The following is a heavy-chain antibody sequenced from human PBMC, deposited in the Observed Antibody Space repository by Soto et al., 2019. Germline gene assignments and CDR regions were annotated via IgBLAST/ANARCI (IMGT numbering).Heavy chain of an antibody. CDR2: INPSGGST. Sequence: GASVKVSCKASGYTFTSYYMHWVRQAPGQGLEWMGIINPSGGSTSYAQKFQGRVTMTRDTSTSTVYMELSSLRSEDTAVYYCARDSYDILTGYSPSLVWYYYGMDVWGQGTTVTVSS. J-gene: IGHJ6*02. CDR1: GYTFTSYY. V-gene: IGHV1-46*01. D-gene: IGHD3-9*01. CDR3: ARDSYDILTGYSPSLVWYYYGMDV.